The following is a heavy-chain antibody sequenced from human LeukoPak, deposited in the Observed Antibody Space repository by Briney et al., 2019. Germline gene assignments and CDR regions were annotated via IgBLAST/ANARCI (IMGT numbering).Heavy chain of an antibody. CDR2: IWYDGSNK. D-gene: IGHD6-13*01. J-gene: IGHJ6*02. CDR1: GFTFSSYG. CDR3: ARDVVAAAGRYYYYGMDV. V-gene: IGHV3-33*01. Sequence: RGSLRLSCAASGFTFSSYGMHWVRQAPGKGLEWVAVIWYDGSNKYYADSVKGRFTISRDNSKNTLYLQMNSLRAEDTAVYYCARDVVAAAGRYYYYGMDVWGQGTTVTVSS.